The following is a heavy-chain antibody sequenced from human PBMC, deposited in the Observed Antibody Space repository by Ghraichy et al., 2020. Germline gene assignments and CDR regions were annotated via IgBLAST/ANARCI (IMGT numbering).Heavy chain of an antibody. CDR3: AREGPWYYYDSSGATAFDI. CDR2: ISSSGSTI. D-gene: IGHD3-22*01. CDR1: GFTFSDYY. Sequence: LSLTCAASGFTFSDYYMSWIRQAPGKGLEWVSYISSSGSTIYYADSVKGRFTISRDNAKNSLYLQMNSLRAEDTAVYYCAREGPWYYYDSSGATAFDIWGQGTMVTVSS. J-gene: IGHJ3*02. V-gene: IGHV3-11*01.